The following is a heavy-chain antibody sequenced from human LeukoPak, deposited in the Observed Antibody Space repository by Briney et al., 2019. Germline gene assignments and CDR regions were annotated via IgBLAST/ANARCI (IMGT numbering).Heavy chain of an antibody. CDR3: ARDPYDILTGYYRTLDY. Sequence: GGSLRLSCAASGFTFTSYSMNWVRQAPGKGLEWVSTISGGGGSTYYADSVKGRFTISRDNAKNTLYLQMNSLRAGDTAVYYCARDPYDILTGYYRTLDYWGQGTLVTVSS. CDR1: GFTFTSYS. V-gene: IGHV3-23*01. D-gene: IGHD3-9*01. CDR2: ISGGGGST. J-gene: IGHJ4*02.